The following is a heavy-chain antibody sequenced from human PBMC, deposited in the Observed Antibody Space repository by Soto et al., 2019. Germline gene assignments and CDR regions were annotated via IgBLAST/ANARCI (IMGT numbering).Heavy chain of an antibody. CDR1: GFTFDDYA. CDR3: AKDVAPNIAVAGLRGFAI. Sequence: PGGSLRLSCAASGFTFDDYAMHWVRQVPGKGLEWVSGIGWNSISIDYADSVKGRFTISRDNAKNSLYLQMNSLRADDTALYYCAKDVAPNIAVAGLRGFAIWGQGTMVTVSS. V-gene: IGHV3-9*01. D-gene: IGHD6-19*01. J-gene: IGHJ3*02. CDR2: IGWNSISI.